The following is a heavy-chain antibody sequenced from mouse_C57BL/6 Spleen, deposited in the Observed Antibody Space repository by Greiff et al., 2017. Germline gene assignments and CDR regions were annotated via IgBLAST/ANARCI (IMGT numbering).Heavy chain of an antibody. CDR1: GYTFTSYW. Sequence: VQLQQPGAELVMPGASVKLSCKASGYTFTSYWMHWVKQRPGQGLEWIGEIDPSDSYTNYNQKFKGKSTLTVDKSSSTAYMQLSSLTSEDSAVYYCARKYYGSSGDYWGQGTTLTVSS. J-gene: IGHJ2*01. CDR3: ARKYYGSSGDY. CDR2: IDPSDSYT. D-gene: IGHD1-1*01. V-gene: IGHV1-69*01.